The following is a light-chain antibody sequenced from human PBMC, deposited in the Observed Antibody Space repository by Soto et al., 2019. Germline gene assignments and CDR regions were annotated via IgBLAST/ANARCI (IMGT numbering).Light chain of an antibody. CDR1: SSDVGAYNY. J-gene: IGLJ3*02. CDR2: EVS. V-gene: IGLV2-14*01. CDR3: SSYTGTSTLV. Sequence: QSALSQPASVSGSPGQSVTIPCTGTSSDVGAYNYVSWYQQHPGKVPKLIIYEVSNRPSGISNRFSGSKSGNTASLTISGLQADDEATYYCSSYTGTSTLVFGGGTKLTVL.